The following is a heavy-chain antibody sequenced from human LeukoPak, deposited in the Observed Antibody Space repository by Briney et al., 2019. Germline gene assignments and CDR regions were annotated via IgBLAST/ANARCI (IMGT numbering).Heavy chain of an antibody. J-gene: IGHJ4*02. CDR1: GAPFSSTSYY. Sequence: PSETLSLTCTVSGAPFSSTSYYWGWIRQPPGKGLEWIGSIYYSGNTYYNQSLRSRVTISVDTSKNQFPLKLTSVTAADTAVYYCARHYYVPGGYYPCYFDNWAREYWSPSPQ. CDR2: IYYSGNT. CDR3: ARHYYVPGGYYPCYFDN. V-gene: IGHV4-39*01. D-gene: IGHD3-22*01.